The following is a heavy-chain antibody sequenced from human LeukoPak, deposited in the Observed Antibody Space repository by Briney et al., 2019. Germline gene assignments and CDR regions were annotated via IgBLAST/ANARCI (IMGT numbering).Heavy chain of an antibody. Sequence: SETLPLTCTVSGGSISSYYWSWIRQPPGKGLEWIGYIYYSGSTNYNPSLKSRVTISVDTSKNQFSLKLSSVTAADTAVYYCARDYRDSGSSWGIDYWGQGTLVTVSS. V-gene: IGHV4-59*01. CDR2: IYYSGST. J-gene: IGHJ4*02. D-gene: IGHD6-13*01. CDR1: GGSISSYY. CDR3: ARDYRDSGSSWGIDY.